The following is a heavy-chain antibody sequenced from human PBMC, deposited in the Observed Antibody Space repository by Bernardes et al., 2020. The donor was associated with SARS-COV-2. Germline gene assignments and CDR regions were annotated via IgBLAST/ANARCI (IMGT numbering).Heavy chain of an antibody. Sequence: SETLSLTCAVYGESFSGSQWSWMRQPPGKGLELIGEINQSGNTNSNPSLTRRVTLSVYTSKTQFSLTLSSLTAADTAVYYCARGRNSVNMILVVIGFTVYLDDWGQGTLVTVSS. CDR3: ARGRNSVNMILVVIGFTVYLDD. V-gene: IGHV4-34*01. CDR1: GESFSGSQ. CDR2: INQSGNT. J-gene: IGHJ4*02. D-gene: IGHD2-8*02.